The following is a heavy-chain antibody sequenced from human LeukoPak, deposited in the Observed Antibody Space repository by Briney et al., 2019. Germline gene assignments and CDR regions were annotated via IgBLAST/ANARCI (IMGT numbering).Heavy chain of an antibody. D-gene: IGHD3-16*01. CDR1: GFTFGDYA. CDR2: IRSKAYGGTT. Sequence: GGSLRLSCTASGFTFGDYAMSWVRQAPGKGLEWVGFIRSKAYGGTTEYAASVKGRFTISRDDSKSIAYLQMNSLKTEDTAVYYCTRARDYGDFDYWGQGTLVTVSS. CDR3: TRARDYGDFDY. V-gene: IGHV3-49*04. J-gene: IGHJ4*02.